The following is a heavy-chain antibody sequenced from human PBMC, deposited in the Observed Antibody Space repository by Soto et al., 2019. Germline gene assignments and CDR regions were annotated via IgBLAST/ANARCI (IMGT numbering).Heavy chain of an antibody. J-gene: IGHJ2*01. CDR3: ARVWGYGDYVDWYFDL. CDR1: GGSISSYY. Sequence: PSETLSLTCTVSGGSISSYYGSWIRQPPGKGLEWIGYIYYSGSTNYNPSLKSRVTISVDTSKSQFSLKLSSVTAADTAVYYCARVWGYGDYVDWYFDLWGRGTLVTVSS. D-gene: IGHD4-17*01. V-gene: IGHV4-59*01. CDR2: IYYSGST.